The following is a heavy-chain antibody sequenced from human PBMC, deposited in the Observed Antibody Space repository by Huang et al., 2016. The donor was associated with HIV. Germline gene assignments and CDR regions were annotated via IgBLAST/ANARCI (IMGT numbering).Heavy chain of an antibody. CDR2: ASWDGDKR. V-gene: IGHV3-9*01. J-gene: IGHJ3*01. CDR3: AKDTNRGIWSFDGFDF. D-gene: IGHD3-9*01. Sequence: EVRLTESGGGLVQPDGSLRLSCAASGFSLGDYGMHWVRQRPQRGVGGVAGASWDGDKRRHTVAVRGRFHSSRDKAKNSFSLVMNHLKDDDTAFYYCAKDTNRGIWSFDGFDFWGQGTLVTVSP. CDR1: GFSLGDYG.